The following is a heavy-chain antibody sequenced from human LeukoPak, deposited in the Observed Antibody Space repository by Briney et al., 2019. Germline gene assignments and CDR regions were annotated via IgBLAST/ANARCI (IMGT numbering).Heavy chain of an antibody. D-gene: IGHD3-16*01. Sequence: GRSLRLSCAASGFTFDDYAMHWVRQAPGKGLEWVSGISWNSGSIGYADSVKGRFTISRDNAKNSLYLQMNSLRAEDTALYYCAKGGGGRLIYYYYMDVWGKGTTVTVSS. CDR3: AKGGGGRLIYYYYMDV. CDR2: ISWNSGSI. J-gene: IGHJ6*03. CDR1: GFTFDDYA. V-gene: IGHV3-9*01.